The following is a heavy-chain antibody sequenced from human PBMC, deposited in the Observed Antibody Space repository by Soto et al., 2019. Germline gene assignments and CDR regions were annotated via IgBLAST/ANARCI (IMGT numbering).Heavy chain of an antibody. Sequence: PGGSLTLSCAASGFTFSTYSMHWVRQAPGKGLEWVAVISYDGSKKYYADSVKGRFTISRDNSKNTLYLQMNSMRAEDTAVYYCARDKRYSGYEYFDYWGQGTLVTVSS. J-gene: IGHJ4*02. D-gene: IGHD5-12*01. CDR1: GFTFSTYS. CDR2: ISYDGSKK. V-gene: IGHV3-30-3*01. CDR3: ARDKRYSGYEYFDY.